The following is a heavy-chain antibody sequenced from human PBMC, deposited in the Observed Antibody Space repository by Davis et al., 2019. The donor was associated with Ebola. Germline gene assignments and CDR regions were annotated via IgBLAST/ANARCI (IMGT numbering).Heavy chain of an antibody. CDR1: GFTFSSYS. V-gene: IGHV3-21*04. CDR3: ARGLYPDTAMGLDY. CDR2: ISSSSSYI. D-gene: IGHD5-18*01. Sequence: GESLKISCAASGFTFSSYSMNWVRQAPGKGLEWVSSISSSSSYIYYADSVKGRFTISRHNSKNTLYLQMNSLRAEDTAVYYCARGLYPDTAMGLDYWGQGTLVTVSS. J-gene: IGHJ4*02.